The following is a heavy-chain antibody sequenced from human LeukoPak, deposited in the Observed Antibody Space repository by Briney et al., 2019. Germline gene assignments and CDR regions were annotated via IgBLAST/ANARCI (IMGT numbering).Heavy chain of an antibody. CDR3: TKSDGFDP. J-gene: IGHJ5*02. D-gene: IGHD2-21*02. CDR2: IKNDGTIT. CDR1: GFIFSGYW. V-gene: IGHV3-74*01. Sequence: GGSLRLPCAASGFIFSGYWMHWVRQAPRRGLVWLSRIKNDGTITSYADFVKGRFTITRDNAKNTLYLQMNSLRVEDTAVYYCTKSDGFDPWGQGTLVTVSS.